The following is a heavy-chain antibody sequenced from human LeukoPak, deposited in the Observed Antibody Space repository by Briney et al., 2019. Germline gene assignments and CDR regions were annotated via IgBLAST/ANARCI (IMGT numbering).Heavy chain of an antibody. CDR1: GHTFTSYW. CDR3: ARSYSSSWGAFDI. J-gene: IGHJ3*02. D-gene: IGHD6-13*01. CDR2: IYPGDSDT. V-gene: IGHV5-51*01. Sequence: GESLKTSCKGSGHTFTSYWIGWVRQMPGKGLEWMGIIYPGDSDTRYSPSFQGQVTISADKSISTAYVQWSSLKASDTAMYYCARSYSSSWGAFDIWGQGTMVTVSS.